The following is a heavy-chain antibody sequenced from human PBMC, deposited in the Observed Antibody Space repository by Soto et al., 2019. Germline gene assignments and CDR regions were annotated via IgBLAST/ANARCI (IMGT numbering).Heavy chain of an antibody. J-gene: IGHJ6*02. V-gene: IGHV3-30-3*01. CDR3: ARWGQEYSSSSDDYYYGMDV. CDR2: ISYDGSNK. Sequence: GGSLRLSCAASGFTFSSYAMHWFRQAPGKGLEWVAVISYDGSNKYYADSVKGRFTISRDNSKNTLYLQMNSLRAEDTAVYYCARWGQEYSSSSDDYYYGMDVWGQGTTVTAP. CDR1: GFTFSSYA. D-gene: IGHD6-6*01.